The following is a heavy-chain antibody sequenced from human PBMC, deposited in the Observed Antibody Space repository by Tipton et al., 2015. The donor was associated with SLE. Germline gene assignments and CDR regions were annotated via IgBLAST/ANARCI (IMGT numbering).Heavy chain of an antibody. CDR3: ARGWGWDAFDI. V-gene: IGHV4-59*01. CDR1: GGSISSYY. Sequence: LRLSCTVSGGSISSYYWSWIRQPPGKGLEWVGYIYYSGSTNYNPSLKSRVTISVDTSKNQFSLKLSSVTAADTAVYYCARGWGWDAFDIWGQGTMVTVSS. D-gene: IGHD6-19*01. CDR2: IYYSGST. J-gene: IGHJ3*02.